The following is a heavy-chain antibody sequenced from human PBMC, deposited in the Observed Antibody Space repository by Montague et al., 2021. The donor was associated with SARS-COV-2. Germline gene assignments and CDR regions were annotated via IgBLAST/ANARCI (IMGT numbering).Heavy chain of an antibody. CDR2: VYYTGGT. CDR3: ARAGGGSSYNYYGLDV. Sequence: SETLSLTCSISGSSINSFYWNWIRQSPGKGLEWIGYVYYTGGTNYNPSLKSRATISEDTSKNQFSLTVGSVTAADTAVYYCARAGGGSSYNYYGLDVWGQGTTVTVSS. V-gene: IGHV4-59*01. D-gene: IGHD2-15*01. CDR1: GSSINSFY. J-gene: IGHJ6*02.